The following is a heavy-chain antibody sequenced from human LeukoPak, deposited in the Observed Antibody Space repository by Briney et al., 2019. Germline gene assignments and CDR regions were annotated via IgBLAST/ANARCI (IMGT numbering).Heavy chain of an antibody. CDR2: ISVSGGGT. CDR3: AKEDYYYFDY. V-gene: IGHV3-23*01. D-gene: IGHD2/OR15-2a*01. CDR1: GFTFSNYV. Sequence: GGSLRLSCAASGFTFSNYVISWVRQAPGKGLQWVSTISVSGGGTNYADSVKGRFTISRDDSKNMLYLQMNSLRAEDTAVYYCAKEDYYYFDYWGQGTLVTVSS. J-gene: IGHJ4*02.